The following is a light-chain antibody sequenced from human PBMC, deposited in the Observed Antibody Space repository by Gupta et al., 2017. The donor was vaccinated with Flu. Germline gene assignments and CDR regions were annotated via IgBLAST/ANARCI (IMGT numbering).Light chain of an antibody. CDR3: QQRNNGRLT. Sequence: PGTLALSPVDSATLSCRASQSVTTVVAWYQQKPGQSPRLLSDDSYKRATGIPGRFSGSGSGTDFTLTISNLEPEEFAVDDCQQRNNGRLTFGGGTRVEIK. V-gene: IGKV3-11*01. CDR1: QSVTTV. J-gene: IGKJ4*01. CDR2: DSY.